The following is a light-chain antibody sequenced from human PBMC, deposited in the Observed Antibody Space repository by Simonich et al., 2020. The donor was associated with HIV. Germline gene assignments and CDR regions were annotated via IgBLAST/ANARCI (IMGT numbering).Light chain of an antibody. Sequence: DIVMTKSPDSLAVSLGERVTINCKSSQSVLDRSNHQNYLAWYQQKPGQSPKLPVYWASTRESGVPDRFSGSGSGTDVTLTISSLQAEDVAVYYCQQYYGTPVTFGQVTRREIK. CDR1: QSVLDRSNHQNY. V-gene: IGKV4-1*01. CDR2: WAS. J-gene: IGKJ5*01. CDR3: QQYYGTPVT.